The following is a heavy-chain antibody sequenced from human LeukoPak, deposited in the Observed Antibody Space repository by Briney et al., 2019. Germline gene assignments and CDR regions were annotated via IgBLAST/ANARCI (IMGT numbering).Heavy chain of an antibody. Sequence: GGSLRLSCAASGFTFSSYAMHWVRQAPGKGLEYVSAISSNGGSTYYANSVKGRFTISRDNSKNTLYLQMGSLRAEDMAVYYCARAMIGRGYSSSWTPHDAFDIWGQGTMVTVSS. V-gene: IGHV3-64*01. CDR2: ISSNGGST. CDR3: ARAMIGRGYSSSWTPHDAFDI. J-gene: IGHJ3*02. D-gene: IGHD6-13*01. CDR1: GFTFSSYA.